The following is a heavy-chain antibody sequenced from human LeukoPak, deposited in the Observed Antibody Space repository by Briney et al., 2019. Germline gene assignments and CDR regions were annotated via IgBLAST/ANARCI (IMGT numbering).Heavy chain of an antibody. CDR1: GGSISSYY. D-gene: IGHD6-19*01. J-gene: IGHJ5*02. Sequence: SETLSLTCTVSGGSISSYYWSWIRQPPGKGLEWIGYIYYSGSTNYNPSLKSRVTISVDTSKNQFSLKLSSVTAADTAVYYCARVQWLVQGWWFDPWGQGTLVTVSS. V-gene: IGHV4-59*01. CDR2: IYYSGST. CDR3: ARVQWLVQGWWFDP.